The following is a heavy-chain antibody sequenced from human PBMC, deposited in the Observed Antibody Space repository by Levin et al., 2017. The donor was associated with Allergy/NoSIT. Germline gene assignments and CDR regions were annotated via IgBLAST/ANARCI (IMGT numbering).Heavy chain of an antibody. V-gene: IGHV3-74*01. Sequence: GGSLRLSCAASGFTFNNYWMHWIRQVPGKGLVWVSHINPDGSTTTYADSVKGRFTISRDNAKNTLYLQMNSLRAEDTAVYYCARFLTGYYGLGNCWGQGTLVTVSS. J-gene: IGHJ4*02. CDR3: ARFLTGYYGLGNC. CDR2: INPDGSTT. CDR1: GFTFNNYW. D-gene: IGHD3-9*01.